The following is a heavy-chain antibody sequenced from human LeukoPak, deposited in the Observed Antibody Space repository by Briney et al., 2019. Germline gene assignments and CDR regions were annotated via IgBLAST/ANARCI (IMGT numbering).Heavy chain of an antibody. CDR2: ISSSSSYI. CDR1: GFTFSSYS. Sequence: SGGSLRLSCAASGFTFSSYSMNWVRQAPGKGLEWVSSISSSSSYIYYADSVKGRFTISRDNAKNSLYLQMNSLRAEDTAVYYCARINDFWSGYYSFYYYYMDVWGKGTTVTVSS. CDR3: ARINDFWSGYYSFYYYYMDV. V-gene: IGHV3-21*01. J-gene: IGHJ6*03. D-gene: IGHD3-3*01.